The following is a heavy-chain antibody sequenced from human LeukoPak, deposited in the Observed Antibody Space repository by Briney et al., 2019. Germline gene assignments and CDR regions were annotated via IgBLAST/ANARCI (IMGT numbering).Heavy chain of an antibody. CDR1: GFTFDDYG. V-gene: IGHV3-23*01. Sequence: PAGGSLRLSCAASGFTFDDYGMTWVRQAPGKGLEWVSAISGSGGSTYYADSVKGRFTISRDNSKNTLYLQMNSLRAEDTAVYYCAKEAQWLVRSEYFQHWGQGTLVTVSS. J-gene: IGHJ1*01. CDR3: AKEAQWLVRSEYFQH. D-gene: IGHD6-19*01. CDR2: ISGSGGST.